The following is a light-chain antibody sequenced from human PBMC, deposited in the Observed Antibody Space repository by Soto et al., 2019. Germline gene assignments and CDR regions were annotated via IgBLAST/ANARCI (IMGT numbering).Light chain of an antibody. CDR1: QDVRNY. CDR3: QQHYNTPRT. J-gene: IGKJ1*01. CDR2: TTS. Sequence: AIQMTQSPSALSASFGDILTITCGASQDVRNYVGWYQQKPGKAPTLLIYTTSNLQSGVPSRFSGSGSATHFTLTISSLQPEDFATYYCQQHYNTPRTFGQGTKVDIK. V-gene: IGKV1-6*01.